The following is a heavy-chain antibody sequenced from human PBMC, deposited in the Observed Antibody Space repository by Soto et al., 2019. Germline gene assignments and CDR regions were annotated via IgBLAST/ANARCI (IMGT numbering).Heavy chain of an antibody. CDR3: AHYLSHVYGPGSYGYWFDP. D-gene: IGHD3-10*01. CDR2: IYWDDDK. CDR1: GFSLTTSGVG. J-gene: IGHJ5*02. Sequence: QITLKESGPTLVKPTQTLTLTCTFSGFSLTTSGVGVGWIRQPPGKALERLALIYWDDDKRYSPSLKTRLTIPKDTSKNQVVLTMTNMAPVDTATHHCAHYLSHVYGPGSYGYWFDPWGQGTLVTVSS. V-gene: IGHV2-5*02.